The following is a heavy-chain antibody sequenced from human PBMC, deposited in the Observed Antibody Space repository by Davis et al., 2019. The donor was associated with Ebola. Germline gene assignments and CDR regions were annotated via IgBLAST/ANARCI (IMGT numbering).Heavy chain of an antibody. D-gene: IGHD1-26*01. J-gene: IGHJ3*02. V-gene: IGHV3-23*01. CDR3: AKDTSNIWFDI. CDR1: GFFLSSYV. CDR2: VGLSADT. Sequence: PGGSLRPSCAAPGFFLSSYVMSWVRRAPGKGLEWVSTVGLSADTYYADSVKGRFTISRDNSKNTLHLQMNGLRVEDTAIYYCAKDTSNIWFDIWGQGTMVTVSS.